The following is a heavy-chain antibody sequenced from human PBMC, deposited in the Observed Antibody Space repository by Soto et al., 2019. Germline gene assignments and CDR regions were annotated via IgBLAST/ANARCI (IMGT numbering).Heavy chain of an antibody. CDR1: GYSFTSYW. Sequence: GESLKISCKGSGYSFTSYWIGWVRQMPGKGLEWMGIIYPGDSDTRYSPSFQGQVTISAAKSISTAYLQWSSLKASDTAMYYCASLAYYYDSSGYYYFDYWGQGTLVTVYS. D-gene: IGHD3-22*01. CDR2: IYPGDSDT. J-gene: IGHJ4*02. CDR3: ASLAYYYDSSGYYYFDY. V-gene: IGHV5-51*01.